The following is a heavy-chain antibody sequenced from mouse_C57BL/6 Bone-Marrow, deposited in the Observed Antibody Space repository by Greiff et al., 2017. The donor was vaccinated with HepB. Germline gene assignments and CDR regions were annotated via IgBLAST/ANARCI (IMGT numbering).Heavy chain of an antibody. CDR2: ISYDGSN. D-gene: IGHD1-1*01. V-gene: IGHV3-6*01. CDR1: GYSITSGYY. J-gene: IGHJ1*03. Sequence: DVKLVESGPGLVKPSQSLSLTCSVTGYSITSGYYWNWIRQFPGNKLEWMGYISYDGSNNYNPSLKNRIAITRDTSKNQFFLKLNSVTTEDTATYYCARGSVVGGYFDVWGTGTTVTVSS. CDR3: ARGSVVGGYFDV.